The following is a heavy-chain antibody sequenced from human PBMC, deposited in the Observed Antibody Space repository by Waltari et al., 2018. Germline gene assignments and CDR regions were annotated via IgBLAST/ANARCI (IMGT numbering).Heavy chain of an antibody. V-gene: IGHV4-38-2*01. CDR2: IYHSGST. D-gene: IGHD6-13*01. CDR1: GYSISRGYY. J-gene: IGHJ4*02. Sequence: QVQLQESGPGLVKPSETLSLTCAVSGYSISRGYYWGWIRQPPGKGLEWIGSIYHSGSTYYNPSLKSRVTISVDTSKNQFSLKLSSVTAADTAVYYCARHVQQLVPDYWGQGTLVTVSS. CDR3: ARHVQQLVPDY.